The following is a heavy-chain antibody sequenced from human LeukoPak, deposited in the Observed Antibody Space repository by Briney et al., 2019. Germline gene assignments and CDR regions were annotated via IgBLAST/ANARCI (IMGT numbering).Heavy chain of an antibody. CDR3: ARDQPNYDILTGYYPFDY. V-gene: IGHV3-74*01. J-gene: IGHJ4*02. CDR2: INSDGSGT. D-gene: IGHD3-9*01. Sequence: SGGSLRLSCAASGFTFSSNWMHWVRQGPGKGLVWVSRINSDGSGTSYADSVKGRFTISRDNAKNTLYLQMNSLRAEDTAVYYCARDQPNYDILTGYYPFDYWGQGTLVTVSS. CDR1: GFTFSSNW.